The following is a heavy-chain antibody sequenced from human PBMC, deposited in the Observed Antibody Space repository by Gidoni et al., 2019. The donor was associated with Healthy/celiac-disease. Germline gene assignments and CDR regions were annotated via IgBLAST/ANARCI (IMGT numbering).Heavy chain of an antibody. Sequence: EVQLVESGGGLVQPGGSLRLSCAASGFTFSAHYMDWVRQAPGKGLEWVGRTRNKANSYTTEYAASVKGRFTISRDDSKNSLYLQMNSLKTEDTAVYYCAGSGSYGWVAFDIWGQGTMVTVSS. CDR1: GFTFSAHY. J-gene: IGHJ3*02. D-gene: IGHD1-26*01. V-gene: IGHV3-72*01. CDR2: TRNKANSYTT. CDR3: AGSGSYGWVAFDI.